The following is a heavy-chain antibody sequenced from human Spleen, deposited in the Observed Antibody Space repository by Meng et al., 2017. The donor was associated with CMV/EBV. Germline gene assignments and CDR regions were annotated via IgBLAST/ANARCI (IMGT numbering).Heavy chain of an antibody. Sequence: GYTVTGYGISWVRQAPGQGLEWMGWISPYTGNTNYAQKFQDRVIMTTDTFTRTAYMELRSLRSDDTAVYYCARGGAQTTVTPYYFDYWGQGNLVTVSS. CDR1: GYTVTGYG. J-gene: IGHJ4*02. V-gene: IGHV1-18*01. D-gene: IGHD4-17*01. CDR3: ARGGAQTTVTPYYFDY. CDR2: ISPYTGNT.